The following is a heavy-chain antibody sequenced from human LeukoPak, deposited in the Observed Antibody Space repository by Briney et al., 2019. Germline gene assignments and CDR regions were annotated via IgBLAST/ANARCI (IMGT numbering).Heavy chain of an antibody. D-gene: IGHD2-15*01. Sequence: ASVEVSCKASGYTFTNYGISWVRQAPGQGREGMAWISAYKGNTDYAQKFQGRVTVTADTSTSTAYMELRSLRSDDTAVYYCARSGCSAGSCYSQTVNFDSWGQGTLVTVSS. V-gene: IGHV1-18*01. CDR2: ISAYKGNT. CDR1: GYTFTNYG. J-gene: IGHJ4*02. CDR3: ARSGCSAGSCYSQTVNFDS.